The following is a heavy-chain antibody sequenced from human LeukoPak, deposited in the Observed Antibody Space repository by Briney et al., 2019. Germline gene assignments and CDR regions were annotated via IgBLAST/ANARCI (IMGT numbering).Heavy chain of an antibody. CDR2: MNSDGSLT. J-gene: IGHJ3*02. V-gene: IGHV3-74*01. Sequence: GGSLRLSCAASGFTFSPYWMHWVRQAPGKGPVWVSHMNSDGSLTHYADSVKGRFTISRDNAKNTLYLQMNSLRAEDTAVYYCARDRGSPDAFDIWGQGTMVTVSS. D-gene: IGHD1-26*01. CDR3: ARDRGSPDAFDI. CDR1: GFTFSPYW.